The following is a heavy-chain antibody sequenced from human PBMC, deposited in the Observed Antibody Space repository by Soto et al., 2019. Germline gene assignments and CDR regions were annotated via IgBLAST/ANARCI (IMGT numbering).Heavy chain of an antibody. Sequence: QLQMQESGSGLVKPSQTLSLTCTVSGGSISSGGYSWSWIRQTPGKGLEWIGYIYPTGKTYYNPSLKNRATLSIDTSQNQFSLQLTSVTAADTAAYYCARAPPGPAPRWGVWGHRTTVTVSS. J-gene: IGHJ6*02. CDR3: ARAPPGPAPRWGV. CDR2: IYPTGKT. D-gene: IGHD3-16*01. CDR1: GGSISSGGYS. V-gene: IGHV4-30-2*01.